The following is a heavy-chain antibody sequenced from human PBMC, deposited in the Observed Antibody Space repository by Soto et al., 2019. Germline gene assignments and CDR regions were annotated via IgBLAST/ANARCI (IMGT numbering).Heavy chain of an antibody. CDR1: GGSISSSSYY. Sequence: PSETLSLTCTVSGGSISSSSYYWGWIRQPPGKGLEWIGSIFYSGSTYYNPSLKSRVTISVDTSKNQFSLKLSSVTAADTAVYYCARANFGFYYYGSGSYYNWFDPWGQGTLVTAPQ. CDR3: ARANFGFYYYGSGSYYNWFDP. J-gene: IGHJ5*02. V-gene: IGHV4-39*01. D-gene: IGHD3-10*01. CDR2: IFYSGST.